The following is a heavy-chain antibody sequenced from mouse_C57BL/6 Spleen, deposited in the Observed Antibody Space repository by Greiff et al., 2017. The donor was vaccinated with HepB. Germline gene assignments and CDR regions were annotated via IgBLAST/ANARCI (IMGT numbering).Heavy chain of an antibody. Sequence: VQLQQSGAELAKPGASVKLSCKASGYTFTSYWMHWVKQRPGQGLDWIGYINPSSGYTKYNQKFKDKATLTADKSSSTAYMQLSSLTYEDSAVYYYANQYYGSSYYYAIDYWGQGTSVTVSS. J-gene: IGHJ4*01. D-gene: IGHD1-1*01. CDR2: INPSSGYT. CDR1: GYTFTSYW. V-gene: IGHV1-7*01. CDR3: ANQYYGSSYYYAIDY.